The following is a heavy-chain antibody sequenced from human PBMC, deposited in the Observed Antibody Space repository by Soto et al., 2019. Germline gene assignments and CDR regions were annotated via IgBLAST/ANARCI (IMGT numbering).Heavy chain of an antibody. CDR3: AKFFSGAAAGTGFDP. CDR1: GFTFSSYA. D-gene: IGHD6-13*01. Sequence: GGSLRLSCAASGFTFSSYAMSWVRQAPGKGLEWVSAISGSDGSTYYADSVKGRFTISRDNSKNTLYLQMNSLRAEDTAVYYCAKFFSGAAAGTGFDPWGQGTLVTVSS. CDR2: ISGSDGST. J-gene: IGHJ5*02. V-gene: IGHV3-23*01.